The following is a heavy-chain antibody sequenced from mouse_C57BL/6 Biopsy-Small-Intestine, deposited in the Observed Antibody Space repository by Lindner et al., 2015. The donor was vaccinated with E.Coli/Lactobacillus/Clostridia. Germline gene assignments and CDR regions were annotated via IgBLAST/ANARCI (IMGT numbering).Heavy chain of an antibody. D-gene: IGHD2-1*01. J-gene: IGHJ3*01. Sequence: VQLQESGPELVKPGASVKISCKASGYTFTDYYINWVKQRPGQGLEWIGEIYPRSGNTYYNEKFKGKATLTADKSSSTAYMELRSLTSEDSAVYFCARDEIYYGNPRAWFAYWGQGTLVTVSA. CDR3: ARDEIYYGNPRAWFAY. V-gene: IGHV1-77*01. CDR1: GYTFTDYY. CDR2: IYPRSGNT.